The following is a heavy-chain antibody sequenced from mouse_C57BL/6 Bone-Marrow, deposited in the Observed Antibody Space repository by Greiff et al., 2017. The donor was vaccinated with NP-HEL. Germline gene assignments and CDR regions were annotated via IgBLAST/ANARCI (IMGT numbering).Heavy chain of an antibody. D-gene: IGHD1-1*01. Sequence: VQLQQSGAELVRPGASVKLSCTASGFNIKDDYMHWVKQRPEQGLEWIGWIDPENGDTEYASKFQGKATITADTSSNTAYLQLSSLTSEDTAVYYCTIYGSSLYYAMDYWGQGTSVTVSS. CDR1: GFNIKDDY. CDR2: IDPENGDT. V-gene: IGHV14-4*01. CDR3: TIYGSSLYYAMDY. J-gene: IGHJ4*01.